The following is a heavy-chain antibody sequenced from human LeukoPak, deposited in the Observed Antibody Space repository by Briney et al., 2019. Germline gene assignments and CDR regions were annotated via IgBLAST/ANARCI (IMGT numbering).Heavy chain of an antibody. CDR1: GFTFSDYY. J-gene: IGHJ4*02. V-gene: IGHV3-11*06. CDR3: ARMGIAAVGAYYFDY. D-gene: IGHD6-13*01. Sequence: GGSLRLSCAASGFTFSDYYMSWIRQAPGKGLEWVSYISRNSYTNYADSVKGRFTISRDNAKNSLYLQMASLRAEDTAVYYCARMGIAAVGAYYFDYWGQGTLVTVSS. CDR2: ISRNSYT.